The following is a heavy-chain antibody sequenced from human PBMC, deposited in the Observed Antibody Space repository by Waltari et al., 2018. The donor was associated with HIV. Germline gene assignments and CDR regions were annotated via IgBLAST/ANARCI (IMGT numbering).Heavy chain of an antibody. Sequence: QVQLQESGPGLVKPSETLSPICTVPNYSISSYYWSWIRQPPEKGLEWIGYIYYSGSTNYNPSLKSRGTISVDTSKSQLSLKLSSVTAADTAVYYCARHEAGGTRKAFDIWGQGTMVTVSS. V-gene: IGHV4-59*08. D-gene: IGHD1-7*01. CDR3: ARHEAGGTRKAFDI. J-gene: IGHJ3*02. CDR1: NYSISSYY. CDR2: IYYSGST.